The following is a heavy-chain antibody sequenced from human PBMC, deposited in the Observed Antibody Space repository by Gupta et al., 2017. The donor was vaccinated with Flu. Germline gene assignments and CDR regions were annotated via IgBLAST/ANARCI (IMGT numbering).Heavy chain of an antibody. CDR1: ARMG. CDR3: ARILGSLYYYYYYMDV. CDR2: IFSNDEK. Sequence: ARMGVSWIRQPPGKALEWLAHIFSNDEKSYSTSLKSRLTISKDTSKSQVVLTMTNMDPVDTATYYCARILGSLYYYYYYMDVWGKGTTVTVSS. J-gene: IGHJ6*03. D-gene: IGHD2-15*01. V-gene: IGHV2-26*01.